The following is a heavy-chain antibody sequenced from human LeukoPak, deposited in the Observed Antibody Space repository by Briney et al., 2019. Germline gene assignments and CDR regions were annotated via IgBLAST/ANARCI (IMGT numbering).Heavy chain of an antibody. J-gene: IGHJ4*02. V-gene: IGHV3-23*01. CDR3: AKETSSSFDY. CDR2: ISNGGST. CDR1: GFTFSSYA. D-gene: IGHD6-6*01. Sequence: GGSLRLSCAASGFTFSSYAMNWVRQAPGKGLEWVSGISNGGSTYYADSVKGGVTISRDYFQNTLYLQINSLRAEDTAVYYCAKETSSSFDYWGQGTLVTVSS.